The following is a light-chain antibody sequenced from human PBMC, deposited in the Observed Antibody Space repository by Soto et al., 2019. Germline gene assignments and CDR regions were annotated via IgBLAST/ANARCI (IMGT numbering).Light chain of an antibody. CDR2: DSS. V-gene: IGKV1-33*01. CDR3: QQYDNLPLT. Sequence: EIQMTQSPSSLSASAGDRVTITCPASQDIRNYLNWYQQKPGKAPKLLIYDSSNLETGVPSRFSGSISGTDFTFTINSLQPEDVATYYCQQYDNLPLTFGGGTKV. CDR1: QDIRNY. J-gene: IGKJ4*01.